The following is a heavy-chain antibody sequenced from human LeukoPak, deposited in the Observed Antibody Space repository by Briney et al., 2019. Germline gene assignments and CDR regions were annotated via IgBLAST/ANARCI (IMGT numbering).Heavy chain of an antibody. Sequence: SETLSLTCTVSGGSISSYYWSWIRQPAGKGLEWIGRIYTSGSTNYNPSLKSRVTMSVDTSKNQFSLKLSSVTAADTAVYYCARDHSPLLRFLEWDWFDPWGQGTLVTVSS. CDR2: IYTSGST. V-gene: IGHV4-4*07. CDR1: GGSISSYY. D-gene: IGHD3-3*01. J-gene: IGHJ5*02. CDR3: ARDHSPLLRFLEWDWFDP.